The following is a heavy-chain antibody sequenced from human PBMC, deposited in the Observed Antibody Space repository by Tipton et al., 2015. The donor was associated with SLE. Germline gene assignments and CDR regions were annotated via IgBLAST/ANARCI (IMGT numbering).Heavy chain of an antibody. Sequence: QVQLVQSGAEVKKPGASVKVSCKASGYTFTSYGISWVRQAPGQGLEWMGRIIPILGIANYAQKFQGRVTITADKSTSTAYMELSSLRSEDTAVYYCARQVNSADSGWYNYYYMDVWGKGTTVTVSS. CDR1: GYTFTSYG. CDR2: IIPILGIA. CDR3: ARQVNSADSGWYNYYYMDV. D-gene: IGHD6-19*01. V-gene: IGHV1-69*09. J-gene: IGHJ6*03.